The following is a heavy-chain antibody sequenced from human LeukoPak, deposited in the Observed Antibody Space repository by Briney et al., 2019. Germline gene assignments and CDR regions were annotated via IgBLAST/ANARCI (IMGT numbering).Heavy chain of an antibody. Sequence: ASVKVSCKASGYTFTSYDINWVRQATGQGLEWMGWMNPNSGNTGYAQKFQGRVTMTRNTSISTAYMELSSLRSEDTAVYYCARRGMTVVVGYGMDVWGQGTTVTVSS. J-gene: IGHJ6*02. CDR2: MNPNSGNT. D-gene: IGHD2-2*01. CDR3: ARRGMTVVVGYGMDV. CDR1: GYTFTSYD. V-gene: IGHV1-8*01.